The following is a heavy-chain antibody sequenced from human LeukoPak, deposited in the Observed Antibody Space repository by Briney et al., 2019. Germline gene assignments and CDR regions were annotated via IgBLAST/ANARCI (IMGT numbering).Heavy chain of an antibody. CDR2: ISSSDSII. D-gene: IGHD3-10*01. Sequence: GGSLRLSCEASVFTFSSYEMNWVRQAPGKGLECVSYISSSDSIIYYADSVKGRFTVSRDNSKNSVYLQMNSLRAEDTAVYYCARTRLRTPYYYGSGRTTDAFDIWGQGTMVTVSS. V-gene: IGHV3-48*03. CDR1: VFTFSSYE. CDR3: ARTRLRTPYYYGSGRTTDAFDI. J-gene: IGHJ3*02.